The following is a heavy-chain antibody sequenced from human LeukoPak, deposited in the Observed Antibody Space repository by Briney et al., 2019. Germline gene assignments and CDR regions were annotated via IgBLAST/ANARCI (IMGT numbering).Heavy chain of an antibody. CDR2: IHYDGRNE. Sequence: GGSLRLSCAASGFTFSTYGMHWVRQAPGKGLEWVAFIHYDGRNEYNGDSVKGRFTISRDNSKNTLYLQMNSLRPEETAVYYCARGLPSSTRTYNWFDPWGPGALVTASS. V-gene: IGHV3-30*02. D-gene: IGHD2-2*01. CDR3: ARGLPSSTRTYNWFDP. J-gene: IGHJ5*02. CDR1: GFTFSTYG.